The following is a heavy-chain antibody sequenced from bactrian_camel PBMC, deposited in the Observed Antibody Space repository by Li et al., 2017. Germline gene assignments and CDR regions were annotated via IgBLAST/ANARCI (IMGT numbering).Heavy chain of an antibody. Sequence: HVQLVESGGGSVQTGGFLRLTCVVSGDSGNDHYFAWFRQAPGKQREGVASIARNGNTNYAPSGRDRFTISRDNAKNTVYLQSDSLKPEDTAVYYCVRDLSDAFGDWGQGTQVTVS. CDR1: GDSGNDHY. J-gene: IGHJ6*01. D-gene: IGHD1*01. CDR3: VRDLSDAFGD. CDR2: IARNGNT. V-gene: IGHV3S53*01.